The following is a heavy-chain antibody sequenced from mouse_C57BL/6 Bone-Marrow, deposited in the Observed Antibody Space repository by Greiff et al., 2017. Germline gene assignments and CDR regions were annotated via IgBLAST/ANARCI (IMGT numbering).Heavy chain of an antibody. J-gene: IGHJ4*01. CDR1: GFTFSSYG. CDR3: ARHNLYYAMDY. Sequence: DVQLQESGGDLVKPGGSLKLSCAASGFTFSSYGMSWVRQTPDKRLEWVATISSGGSYTYYPDSVKGRFTISRDNAKNTLYLQMSSLKSEDTAMYYCARHNLYYAMDYWGQGTSVTVSS. V-gene: IGHV5-6*01. CDR2: ISSGGSYT.